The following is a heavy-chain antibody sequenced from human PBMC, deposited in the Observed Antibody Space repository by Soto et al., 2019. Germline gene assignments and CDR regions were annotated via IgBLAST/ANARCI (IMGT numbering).Heavy chain of an antibody. D-gene: IGHD2-15*01. CDR2: YSGFT. CDR3: AREVLGRGNWFDP. V-gene: IGHV4-59*01. CDR1: GCSITTYQ. Sequence: SETLSLTCAVSGCSITTYQWSWIRQPPGKGLEWIGGYSGFTDYNPSLKSRVTISVDTSKNQFSLKLSSVTAADTAVYYCAREVLGRGNWFDPWGQGTLVTVSS. J-gene: IGHJ5*02.